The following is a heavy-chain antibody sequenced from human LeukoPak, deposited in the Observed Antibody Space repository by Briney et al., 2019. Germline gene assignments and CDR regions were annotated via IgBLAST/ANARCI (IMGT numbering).Heavy chain of an antibody. CDR2: INHSGST. J-gene: IGHJ4*02. D-gene: IGHD6-13*01. CDR1: GYSIISDYD. Sequence: PSETLSLTCAVSGYSIISDYDWGWFRLPPGKGLEWVGSINHSGSTYYNLSLKSRVTISVDTSKNQFSLSVSSVTAADTAVYYCARNLGYSTLDYWGQGLLVTVSS. CDR3: ARNLGYSTLDY. V-gene: IGHV4-38-2*01.